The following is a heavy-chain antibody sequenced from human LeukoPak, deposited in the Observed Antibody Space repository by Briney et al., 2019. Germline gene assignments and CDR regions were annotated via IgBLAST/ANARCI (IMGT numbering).Heavy chain of an antibody. CDR1: GYTFTTYG. CDR3: AREGKVGATNPWFDP. Sequence: ASVKVSCKASGYTFTTYGISWVRQAPGQGLEWMGWISAYNGNTNYAQKFQGRVTMTTDTSTSAAYMELRSLRSDDTAVYYCAREGKVGATNPWFDPWGQGTLFTVPS. CDR2: ISAYNGNT. J-gene: IGHJ5*02. V-gene: IGHV1-18*01. D-gene: IGHD1-26*01.